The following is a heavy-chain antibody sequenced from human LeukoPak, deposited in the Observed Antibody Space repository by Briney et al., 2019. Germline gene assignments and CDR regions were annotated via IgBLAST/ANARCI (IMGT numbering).Heavy chain of an antibody. CDR2: LSYDGSIK. V-gene: IGHV3-30-3*01. CDR3: ARDLVAGSPDYFDY. D-gene: IGHD6-19*01. J-gene: IGHJ4*02. Sequence: GGSLRLSCAASGFTFSSSAMHWLRQAPGQGLEWVAVLSYDGSIKSYADSVKGRFTISRDTSKNTLYLQMNSLRAEDTAVYYCARDLVAGSPDYFDYWGQGTLVTVSS. CDR1: GFTFSSSA.